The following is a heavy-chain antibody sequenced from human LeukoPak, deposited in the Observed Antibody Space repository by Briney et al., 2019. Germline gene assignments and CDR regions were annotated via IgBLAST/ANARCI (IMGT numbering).Heavy chain of an antibody. J-gene: IGHJ3*02. V-gene: IGHV5-51*01. Sequence: GESLKISCKGSGYSFTSYWIGWVRQMPGKGLEWMGIIYPGDSDTRYSPSFQGQVTTSADKSISTAYLQWSSLKASDTAMYYCARPKGYYDSSGYTDAFDIWGQGTMVTVSS. CDR1: GYSFTSYW. CDR2: IYPGDSDT. D-gene: IGHD3-22*01. CDR3: ARPKGYYDSSGYTDAFDI.